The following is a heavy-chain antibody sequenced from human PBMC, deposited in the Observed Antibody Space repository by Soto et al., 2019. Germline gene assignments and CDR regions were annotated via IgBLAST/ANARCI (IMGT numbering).Heavy chain of an antibody. Sequence: QITLKESGPTLVKPTQTLTLTCTFSGFSLSTSGVGVGWIRQPPGKALEWLALIYWDDDKRYSPSLKSKLTTHKDTSKNQVGLTKTNMDPVDTATYYGAHRLPSHDTSDMWGQGTMVTVSS. V-gene: IGHV2-5*02. CDR2: IYWDDDK. J-gene: IGHJ3*02. CDR1: GFSLSTSGVG. CDR3: AHRLPSHDTSDM.